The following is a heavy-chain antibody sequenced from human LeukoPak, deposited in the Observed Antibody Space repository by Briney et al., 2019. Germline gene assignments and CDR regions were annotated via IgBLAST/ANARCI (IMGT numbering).Heavy chain of an antibody. Sequence: PSETLSLTCTVSGGSISSYYWSWIRQPPGKGLEWIGYIYYSGSTNYNPSLKSRVTISVDTSKNQISLKLSSVTAADTAVYYCARDRSSWGYYFDYWGQGTLVTVSS. CDR1: GGSISSYY. CDR3: ARDRSSWGYYFDY. J-gene: IGHJ4*02. V-gene: IGHV4-59*01. D-gene: IGHD2-2*01. CDR2: IYYSGST.